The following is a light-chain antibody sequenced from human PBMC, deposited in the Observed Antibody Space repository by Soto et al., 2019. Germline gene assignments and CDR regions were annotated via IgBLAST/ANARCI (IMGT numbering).Light chain of an antibody. J-gene: IGLJ1*01. V-gene: IGLV2-14*03. Sequence: QSMLTQPASGSGSPGQSIAISCTGISSNIGGYNYVSWYQQHPGKAPKLMVYDVGSRPSGVSNRFSGSKSANTASLTISGLQAEDEADYYCSSYTSSNTELFGTGTKVTVL. CDR1: SSNIGGYNY. CDR3: SSYTSSNTEL. CDR2: DVG.